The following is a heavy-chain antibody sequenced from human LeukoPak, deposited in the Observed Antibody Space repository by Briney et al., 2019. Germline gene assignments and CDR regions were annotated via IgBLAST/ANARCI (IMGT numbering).Heavy chain of an antibody. CDR1: GYTFTSYG. D-gene: IGHD1-20*01. Sequence: SVKVSCKASGYTFTSYGISWVRQAPGQGLEWMGGIIPIFGTANYAQKFQGRVTITTDESTSTAYMELSSLRSEDTAVYYCARGPYNWNDGRYFDYWGQGTLVTVSS. V-gene: IGHV1-69*05. CDR3: ARGPYNWNDGRYFDY. J-gene: IGHJ4*02. CDR2: IIPIFGTA.